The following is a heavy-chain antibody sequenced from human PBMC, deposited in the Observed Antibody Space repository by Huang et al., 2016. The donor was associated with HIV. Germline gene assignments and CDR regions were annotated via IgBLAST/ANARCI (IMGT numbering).Heavy chain of an antibody. J-gene: IGHJ3*02. Sequence: EVQLVESGGGLVQPGGSLRLSCAASGFTFSSYWMHWVRQAPGKGLVWLSSINNDGSITTYADSVKGRITISRDNARNTMYLQMTTLSAGDTAVYYCARHRSSGGVEEAFDIWGPGTLVTVAS. CDR2: INNDGSIT. V-gene: IGHV3-74*03. CDR1: GFTFSSYW. D-gene: IGHD2-8*02. CDR3: ARHRSSGGVEEAFDI.